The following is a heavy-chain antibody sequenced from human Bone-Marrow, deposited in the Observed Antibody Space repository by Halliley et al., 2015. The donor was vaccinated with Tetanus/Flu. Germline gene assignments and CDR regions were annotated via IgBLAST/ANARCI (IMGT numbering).Heavy chain of an antibody. Sequence: IGYVSYSGSTNYIPSLKSRVTISVDTSKNQFSLKLSSVTAADTAVYYCARDLGGIDSSGYLDYWGQGTLVTVSS. D-gene: IGHD3-22*01. CDR3: ARDLGGIDSSGYLDY. CDR2: VSYSGST. V-gene: IGHV4-59*01. J-gene: IGHJ4*02.